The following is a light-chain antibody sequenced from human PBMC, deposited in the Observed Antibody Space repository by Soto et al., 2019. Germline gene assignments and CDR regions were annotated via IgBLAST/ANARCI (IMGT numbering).Light chain of an antibody. CDR2: GAS. J-gene: IGKJ5*01. Sequence: EIVLTQSQGILSLSPGERASLSCWASQSITSIFLALYQQKPGQAPRLLMYGASSRATGIPDRFSGTGSETDFTLTINRLETEDFAVYDCQQYENSPITFGQGTRLQIK. CDR3: QQYENSPIT. V-gene: IGKV3-20*01. CDR1: QSITSIF.